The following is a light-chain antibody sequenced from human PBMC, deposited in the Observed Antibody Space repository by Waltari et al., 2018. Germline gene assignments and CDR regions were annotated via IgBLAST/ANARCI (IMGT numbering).Light chain of an antibody. V-gene: IGKV3-15*01. CDR2: GAS. CDR1: QSVSSN. Sequence: EIVMTQSPATLSVSPGERATLSCRASQSVSSNLAWYQQKPGQAPRPLIYGASTRATGIPARFSGSGSGTEFTLTISSLQSEDFAVYYCQQYNNFLPTSGQGTKVEIK. CDR3: QQYNNFLPT. J-gene: IGKJ1*01.